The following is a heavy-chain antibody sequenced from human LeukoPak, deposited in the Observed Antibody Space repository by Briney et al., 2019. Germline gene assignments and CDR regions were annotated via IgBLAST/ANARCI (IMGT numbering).Heavy chain of an antibody. CDR3: AREINIVGAPNDY. D-gene: IGHD1-26*01. V-gene: IGHV3-53*01. CDR1: GFTVSSNY. CDR2: IYSGGST. Sequence: GGSLRLSCAASGFTVSSNYMSWVRQAPGKGLEWVSVIYSGGSTYYADSVKGRFTISRDNSKNTLYLQMNSLRAEDTAVYYCAREINIVGAPNDYWGQGTLVTVSS. J-gene: IGHJ4*02.